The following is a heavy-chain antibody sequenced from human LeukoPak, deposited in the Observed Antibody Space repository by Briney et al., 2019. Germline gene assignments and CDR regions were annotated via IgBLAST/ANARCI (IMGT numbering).Heavy chain of an antibody. CDR1: GYTFTSYA. Sequence: ASVKVSCKASGYTFTSYAMHWVRQAPGQRPEWMGWINAGNGNTKYSQKFQGRVTITRDTSASTAYMELSSLRSEDTAVYYCARGSGWRHDAFDIWGQGTMVTVSS. D-gene: IGHD6-19*01. CDR2: INAGNGNT. V-gene: IGHV1-3*01. J-gene: IGHJ3*02. CDR3: ARGSGWRHDAFDI.